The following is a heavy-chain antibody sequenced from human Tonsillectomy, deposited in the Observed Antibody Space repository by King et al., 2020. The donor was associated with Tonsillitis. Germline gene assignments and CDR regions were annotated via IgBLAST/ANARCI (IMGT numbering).Heavy chain of an antibody. CDR2: INPISGGT. D-gene: IGHD7-27*01. CDR3: ATEGHLIGAPFDV. V-gene: IGHV1-2*02. J-gene: IGHJ4*02. CDR1: GYTFSDYY. Sequence: VQLVQSGAEVKKPGASVKVSCKASGYTFSDYYIHWVRQAPGQGLEWMGYINPISGGTQCAQKFQGRVTMTRDTSISTAYMDLSSLRFDDTAVYYCATEGHLIGAPFDVWGQGTLVTVSS.